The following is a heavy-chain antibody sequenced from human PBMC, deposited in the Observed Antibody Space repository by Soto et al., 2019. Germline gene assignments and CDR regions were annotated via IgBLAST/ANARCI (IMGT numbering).Heavy chain of an antibody. CDR3: ARTTVTSLAYWYLDL. V-gene: IGHV4-30-4*01. Sequence: QVQLQESGPGLVKPSQTLSLTCTVSGGSISSGDYYWSWIRQPPGKGLEWIGYIYYSGSTYYNPSLRSRVTLSVDSSKNQFSRKLSSVTAADTAVYYCARTTVTSLAYWYLDLWGRGTLVTLSS. CDR1: GGSISSGDYY. J-gene: IGHJ2*01. CDR2: IYYSGST. D-gene: IGHD4-17*01.